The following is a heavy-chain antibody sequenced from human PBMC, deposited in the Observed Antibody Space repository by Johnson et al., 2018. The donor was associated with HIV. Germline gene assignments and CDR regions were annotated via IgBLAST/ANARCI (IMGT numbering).Heavy chain of an antibody. D-gene: IGHD3-16*02. CDR3: ARGGLGYQNIHDPFDV. V-gene: IGHV3-11*01. J-gene: IGHJ3*01. Sequence: VQVVESGGGLVQPGGSLRLSCAASGFTFNDYYMSWIRQAPGKGLEWLSYISTSGATIYYADSVKGRFTISRDNAKKSLYLQMNSLRAEDTALYYCARGGLGYQNIHDPFDVWGQGTMVTVSS. CDR1: GFTFNDYY. CDR2: ISTSGATI.